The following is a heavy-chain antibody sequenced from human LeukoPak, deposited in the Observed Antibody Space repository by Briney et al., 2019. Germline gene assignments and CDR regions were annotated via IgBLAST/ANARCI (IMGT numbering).Heavy chain of an antibody. V-gene: IGHV3-7*01. D-gene: IGHD5-12*01. CDR2: IKQDGSEK. J-gene: IGHJ4*02. CDR1: GFTFSSYW. Sequence: GGSLRLSCAASGFTFSSYWMSWVRQAPGKGLEWVANIKQDGSEKYYVDSVKGRFTVSRDNAKNSLYLQMNSLRAEDTAVYYCCLPRGYDYGYDYWGQGTLVTVSS. CDR3: CLPRGYDYGYDY.